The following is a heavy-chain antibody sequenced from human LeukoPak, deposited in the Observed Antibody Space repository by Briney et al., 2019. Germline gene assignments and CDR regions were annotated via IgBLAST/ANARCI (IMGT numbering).Heavy chain of an antibody. V-gene: IGHV4-31*03. CDR2: IYYSGST. CDR1: VDSISRGGYY. D-gene: IGHD2-21*01. CDR3: VAGYSYFDY. J-gene: IGHJ4*02. Sequence: NPSQSLSLTRTVSVDSISRGGYYCSSIRQHPGKGLEWIGYIYYSGSTYYNPSLKSRVTISVDTSKNQFSLKLSAVTAANAAVYYCVAGYSYFDYWGQGTLVTVSS.